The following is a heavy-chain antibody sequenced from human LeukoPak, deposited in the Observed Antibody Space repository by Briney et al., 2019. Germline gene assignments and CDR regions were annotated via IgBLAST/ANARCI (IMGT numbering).Heavy chain of an antibody. V-gene: IGHV3-23*01. D-gene: IGHD1-14*01. J-gene: IGHJ4*02. CDR1: GFTFSSYA. CDR3: ANTKRGPRVYYFDY. Sequence: GGSLRLSCAASGFTFSSYAMSWVRQAPGKGLEWVSAISGSGGSTYYADSVKGRFTISRDNSKNTLYLQMNSLRAEDTAVYYCANTKRGPRVYYFDYWGQGTLVTVSS. CDR2: ISGSGGST.